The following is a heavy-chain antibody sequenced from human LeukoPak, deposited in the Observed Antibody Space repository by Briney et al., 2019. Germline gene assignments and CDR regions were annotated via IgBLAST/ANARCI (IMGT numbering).Heavy chain of an antibody. CDR3: ARDAAGFDY. J-gene: IGHJ4*02. D-gene: IGHD6-13*01. CDR1: GGSISSYY. Sequence: SDTLSLTCTVSGGSISSYYWSWIRQPPGKGLEWIGYIYYSGSTNYNPSLKSRVTISVDTSKNQFSLKLSSVTAADTAVYYCARDAAGFDYWGQGTLVAVSS. V-gene: IGHV4-59*01. CDR2: IYYSGST.